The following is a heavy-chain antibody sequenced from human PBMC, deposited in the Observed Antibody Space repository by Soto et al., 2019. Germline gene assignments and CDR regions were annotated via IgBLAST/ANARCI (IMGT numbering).Heavy chain of an antibody. Sequence: EVQLVESGGGLIQPGGSLRLSCAASGFTVSSNYMSWVRQAPGKGLEWVSVIYSGGSTYYADSVKGRFTISRDNSKNTLYLHMNSLSAEDTGVYYCARDRVESWYPDYFQHWGQGTLVTVSS. J-gene: IGHJ1*01. D-gene: IGHD6-13*01. CDR2: IYSGGST. V-gene: IGHV3-53*01. CDR3: ARDRVESWYPDYFQH. CDR1: GFTVSSNY.